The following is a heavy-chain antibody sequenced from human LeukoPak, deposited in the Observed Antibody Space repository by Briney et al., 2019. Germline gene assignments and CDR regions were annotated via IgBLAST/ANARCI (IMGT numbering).Heavy chain of an antibody. Sequence: SGGSLRLSCAASGFTFRNYRMNWVRQAPGKGLGWVSSISSSGSDTYYADSLEGRFTISRDNASNSLFLQVNSLRAEDTAVYYCARDQFYDFWSGHYRPSMDVWGKGTTVTVSS. V-gene: IGHV3-21*01. CDR1: GFTFRNYR. J-gene: IGHJ6*03. CDR3: ARDQFYDFWSGHYRPSMDV. CDR2: ISSSGSDT. D-gene: IGHD3-3*01.